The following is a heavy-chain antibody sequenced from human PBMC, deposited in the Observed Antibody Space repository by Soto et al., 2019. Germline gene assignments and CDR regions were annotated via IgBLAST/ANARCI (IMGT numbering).Heavy chain of an antibody. CDR2: IIPIFGTA. Sequence: AVKVSCKGSGGSFSSYAISWVRQATGQGLEWMGGIIPIFGTANYAQKFQGRVTITADESTSTAYMELSSLRSEDTAVYYCARDRAVAGTNYYYGMDVWGQGTTVTVSS. D-gene: IGHD6-19*01. CDR1: GGSFSSYA. CDR3: ARDRAVAGTNYYYGMDV. V-gene: IGHV1-69*01. J-gene: IGHJ6*02.